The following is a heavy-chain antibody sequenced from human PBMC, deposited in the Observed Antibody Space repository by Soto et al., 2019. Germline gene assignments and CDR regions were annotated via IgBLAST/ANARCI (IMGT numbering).Heavy chain of an antibody. CDR2: ISGSGGSP. D-gene: IGHD5-12*01. Sequence: EVQLLESGGGLVQPGGSLRLSCAASGFNFGSYAMSWVRQAPGKGLEWVSGISGSGGSPYYPDSVQGRFTISKDKSNDKLYLHLTSLRAEDTAVYYCAKGMETGYRGAVDSWGQGTLVTVSS. V-gene: IGHV3-23*01. J-gene: IGHJ4*02. CDR1: GFNFGSYA. CDR3: AKGMETGYRGAVDS.